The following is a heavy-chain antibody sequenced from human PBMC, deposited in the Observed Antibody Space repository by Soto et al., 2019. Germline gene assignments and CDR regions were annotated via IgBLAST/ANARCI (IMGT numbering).Heavy chain of an antibody. CDR3: ARQGLNVLRFLEWSPNWFDP. D-gene: IGHD3-3*01. CDR1: GGSISSYY. J-gene: IGHJ5*02. CDR2: IYYSGST. V-gene: IGHV4-59*08. Sequence: SETLSLTCTVSGGSISSYYWSWIRQPPGKGLEWIGYIYYSGSTNYNPSLKSRVTISVDTSKNQFSLKLSSVTAADTAVYYCARQGLNVLRFLEWSPNWFDPWGQGTLVTVSS.